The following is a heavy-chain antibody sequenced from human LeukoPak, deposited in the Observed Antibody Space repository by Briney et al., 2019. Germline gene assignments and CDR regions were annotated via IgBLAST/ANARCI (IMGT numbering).Heavy chain of an antibody. CDR1: GFTFSSYA. D-gene: IGHD5-24*01. CDR3: ARDREMATIWRIWYYFDY. Sequence: GRSLRLSCAASGFTFSSYAMHWVRQAPGKGLEWVAVISYDGSNKYYADSVKGRFTISRDNSKNTLYPQMNSLRAEDTAVYYCARDREMATIWRIWYYFDYWGQGTLVTVSS. J-gene: IGHJ4*02. CDR2: ISYDGSNK. V-gene: IGHV3-30-3*01.